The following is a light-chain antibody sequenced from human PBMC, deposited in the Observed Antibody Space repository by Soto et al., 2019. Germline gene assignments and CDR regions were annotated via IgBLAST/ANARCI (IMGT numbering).Light chain of an antibody. CDR1: QSVSIN. Sequence: VMTQSPATLSVSPGERATLSCRASQSVSINLAWYQQIPGQAPRLLIYGASTRATGIPARFSGSGSGTEFILTISSLQSEDFAVYYCQQRSNWPFTFGQGTRLEIK. CDR3: QQRSNWPFT. CDR2: GAS. V-gene: IGKV3-15*01. J-gene: IGKJ5*01.